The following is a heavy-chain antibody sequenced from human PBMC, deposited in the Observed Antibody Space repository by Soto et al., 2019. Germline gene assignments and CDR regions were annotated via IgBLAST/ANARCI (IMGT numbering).Heavy chain of an antibody. Sequence: QATLKESGPVLVKPTEPLTLTCTVSGFSLSNARMGVSWIRQPPGKALEWLAHIFSNDEKSYSTSLKSRLTISKDTSKSQVVLTMTNMDPVDTATYYCARGHYDFWSGYYSGWFDPWGQGTLVTVSS. J-gene: IGHJ5*02. V-gene: IGHV2-26*01. D-gene: IGHD3-3*01. CDR1: GFSLSNARMG. CDR2: IFSNDEK. CDR3: ARGHYDFWSGYYSGWFDP.